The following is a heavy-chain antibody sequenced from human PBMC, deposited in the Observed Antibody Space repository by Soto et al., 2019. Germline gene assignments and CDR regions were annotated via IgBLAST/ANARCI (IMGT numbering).Heavy chain of an antibody. D-gene: IGHD2-15*01. CDR1: GFTFINAW. V-gene: IGHV3-15*07. J-gene: IGHJ3*02. CDR2: IKSKTDGGTT. CDR3: TTGIVVVVAATLDAFDI. Sequence: GGSLRLSCAASGFTFINAWMNWVRQAPGKGLEWVGRIKSKTDGGTTDYAAPVKGRFTISRDDSKNTLYLQMNSLKTEDTAVYYCTTGIVVVVAATLDAFDIWGQGTMVTVSS.